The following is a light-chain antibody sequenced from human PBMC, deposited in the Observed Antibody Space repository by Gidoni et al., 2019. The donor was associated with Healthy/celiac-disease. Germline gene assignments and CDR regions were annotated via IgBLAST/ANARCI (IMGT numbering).Light chain of an antibody. CDR3: QQYGSSPLT. J-gene: IGKJ4*01. V-gene: IGKV3-20*01. CDR2: GAS. CDR1: QSVSSSY. Sequence: ELVLTQSPGTLSLSPGERATLSCRASQSVSSSYLAWYQQKPGQAPRLLNYGASSRATGIPDRFSGSGSGTDFTLTISRLEPEDFAVYYCQQYGSSPLTFGGGTKVEIK.